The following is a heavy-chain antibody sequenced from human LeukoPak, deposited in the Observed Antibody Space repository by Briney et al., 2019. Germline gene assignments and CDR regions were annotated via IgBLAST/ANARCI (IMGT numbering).Heavy chain of an antibody. CDR3: ARVKTGGFYYYGMDV. V-gene: IGHV4-30-2*05. J-gene: IGHJ6*02. CDR2: IYHSGST. Sequence: SQTLSLTCTVSGGSISSGGYYWSWIRQPPGKGLEWIGYIYHSGSTYYNPSLKSRVTISVDTSKNQFSLKLSSVTAADTAVYYCARVKTGGFYYYGMDVWGQGTTVTVSS. D-gene: IGHD3-9*01. CDR1: GGSISSGGYY.